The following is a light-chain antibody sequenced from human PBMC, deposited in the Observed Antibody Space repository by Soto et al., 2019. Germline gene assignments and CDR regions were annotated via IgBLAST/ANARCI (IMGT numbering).Light chain of an antibody. CDR2: GAT. CDR1: QTVRDN. J-gene: IGKJ4*01. Sequence: EIAMTQSPATLSVSPGERATLSCRASQTVRDNLGWYQQKPGQAPRLLIYGATTRATGIPARFSGSGSGTEFTLTISSLQSEDFAVYYCQQYNNWSLTFGGGTKVEIK. V-gene: IGKV3D-15*01. CDR3: QQYNNWSLT.